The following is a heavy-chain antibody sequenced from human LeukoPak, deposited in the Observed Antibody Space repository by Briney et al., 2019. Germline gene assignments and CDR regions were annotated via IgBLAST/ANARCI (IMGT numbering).Heavy chain of an antibody. CDR3: ARFPRWFDP. CDR1: GGSFSGYY. Sequence: TSETLSLTCAVYGGSFSGYYWNWIRQPPGKGLEWIGEIDHSGGTNHNPSLKSRVTISIDTSKNQFSLKLSSVTAADTAVYYCARFPRWFDPWGQGTLVTVSS. J-gene: IGHJ5*02. CDR2: IDHSGGT. V-gene: IGHV4-34*01.